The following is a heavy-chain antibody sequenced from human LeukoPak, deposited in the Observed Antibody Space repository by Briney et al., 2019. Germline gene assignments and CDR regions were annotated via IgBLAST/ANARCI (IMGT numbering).Heavy chain of an antibody. CDR1: GFPFSSYS. D-gene: IGHD1-14*01. CDR2: ISYAGGNK. J-gene: IGHJ4*02. Sequence: GRSLRLSCATSGFPFSSYSLHWVRQAPFKGLEWVALISYAGGNKYYADSVKGRFTISRDNSKNTLYLQINSLKPEDTALYYCARGITAGGAFDYWGQGTLVTVSS. V-gene: IGHV3-30-3*01. CDR3: ARGITAGGAFDY.